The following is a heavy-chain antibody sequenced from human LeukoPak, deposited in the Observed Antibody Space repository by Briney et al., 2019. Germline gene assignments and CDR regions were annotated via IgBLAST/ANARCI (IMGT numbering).Heavy chain of an antibody. CDR3: TPGGKDYVH. V-gene: IGHV3-15*07. CDR1: GFRFSNTW. CDR2: VKSKSDGGTA. Sequence: GGSLRLSCAASGFRFSNTWMNWVRLAPGKGLEWVGRVKSKSDGGTAEYAAPVKGRFTISRDDSKNTLYVQMSSLKIEDAALYYCTPGGKDYVHWGQGTLVTVSS. D-gene: IGHD4-17*01. J-gene: IGHJ4*02.